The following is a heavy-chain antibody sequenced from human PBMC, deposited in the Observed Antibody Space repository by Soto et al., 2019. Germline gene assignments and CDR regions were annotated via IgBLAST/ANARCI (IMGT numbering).Heavy chain of an antibody. J-gene: IGHJ6*03. CDR2: IYPGDSDT. CDR1: GYSFTSYW. D-gene: IGHD3-3*01. Sequence: GESLKISCKGSGYSFTSYWIGWVRQMPGKGLEWMGIIYPGDSDTRYSPSFQGQVTISADKSISTAYLQWSSLKASDTAMYYCARHVGSYDFWSGYPDYYYYYMDVWGKGTTVTVSS. CDR3: ARHVGSYDFWSGYPDYYYYYMDV. V-gene: IGHV5-51*01.